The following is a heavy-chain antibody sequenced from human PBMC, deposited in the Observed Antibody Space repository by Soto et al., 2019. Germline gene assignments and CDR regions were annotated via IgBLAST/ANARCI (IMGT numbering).Heavy chain of an antibody. CDR2: IDPRSGGT. D-gene: IGHD2-15*01. J-gene: IGHJ4*02. V-gene: IGHV1-2*02. Sequence: ASVKVSCKVSGYPFTTYYIHWVRQAPGRGLEWMGWIDPRSGGTVYEQKFQGRVTMTRDTSISTVYMDLSGLTSDDTALYYCDTDDYGIFPYWGQGSLVTVSS. CDR3: DTDDYGIFPY. CDR1: GYPFTTYY.